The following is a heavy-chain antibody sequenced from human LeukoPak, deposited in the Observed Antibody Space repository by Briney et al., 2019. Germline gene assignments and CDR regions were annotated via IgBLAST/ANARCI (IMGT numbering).Heavy chain of an antibody. CDR3: ARGDFWSTRDPFDY. J-gene: IGHJ4*02. Sequence: PGGSLRLSCAASGFTFSNYGMSWVRQAPGKGLEWVAVISNDGSIKDYADSVKGRFTISRDNSKNTLYVQMNSLTAEDTAVYYCARGDFWSTRDPFDYWGQGTLVTVSS. CDR2: ISNDGSIK. D-gene: IGHD3-3*01. V-gene: IGHV3-30*03. CDR1: GFTFSNYG.